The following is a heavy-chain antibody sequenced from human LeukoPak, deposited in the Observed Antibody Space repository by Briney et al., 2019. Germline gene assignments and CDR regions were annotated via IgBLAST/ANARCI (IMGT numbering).Heavy chain of an antibody. CDR1: GGSFSGYY. CDR3: ARDRLEVVPAAHKDSCYYYYMDV. V-gene: IGHV4-34*12. D-gene: IGHD2-2*01. J-gene: IGHJ6*03. Sequence: PSETLSLTCAVYGGSFSGYYWGWIRQPPGKGLEWIGTIFHRGSTYYKPSLKSRVTISLDTSNNQFSLKLTSVTAADTAVYYCARDRLEVVPAAHKDSCYYYYMDVWGKGTTVTISS. CDR2: IFHRGST.